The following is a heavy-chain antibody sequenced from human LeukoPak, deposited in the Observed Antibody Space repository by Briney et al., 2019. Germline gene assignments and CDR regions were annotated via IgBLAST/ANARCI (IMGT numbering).Heavy chain of an antibody. J-gene: IGHJ4*02. Sequence: ASVKVSCKASGYTFTSYAMNWVRQAPGQGLEWMGWINTNTGNPTYAQGFTGRFVFSLDTSVSTAYLQISSLKAEDTAVYYCARGTVKDIWFGELYSDYWGQGTLVTVSS. V-gene: IGHV7-4-1*02. CDR2: INTNTGNP. CDR3: ARGTVKDIWFGELYSDY. CDR1: GYTFTSYA. D-gene: IGHD3-10*01.